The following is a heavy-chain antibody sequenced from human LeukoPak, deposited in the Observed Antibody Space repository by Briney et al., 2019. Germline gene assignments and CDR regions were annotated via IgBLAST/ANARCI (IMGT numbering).Heavy chain of an antibody. V-gene: IGHV1-69*04. D-gene: IGHD3-16*01. CDR2: IILILGIA. Sequence: SVKVSCKASGGTFSSYAISWVRQAPGQGLEWMGRIILILGIANYAQKFQGRVTITADKSTSTAYMELSSLRSKDTAVYYCARELRIPLGWITYWGQGTLVTVSS. J-gene: IGHJ4*02. CDR3: ARELRIPLGWITY. CDR1: GGTFSSYA.